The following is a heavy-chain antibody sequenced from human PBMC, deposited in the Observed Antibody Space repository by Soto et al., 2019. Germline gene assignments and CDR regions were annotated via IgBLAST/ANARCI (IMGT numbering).Heavy chain of an antibody. D-gene: IGHD2-2*02. CDR1: GGTFSGYA. Sequence: SVKVSCKASGGTFSGYAISWVRQAPGQGLEWMGGIIPIFGTANYAQKFQGRVTITADESTSTAYMELSSLRSEDTAVYYCARTYWGFVPAAIAGSYYYYGMDVWGQGTTVTVSS. CDR2: IIPIFGTA. CDR3: ARTYWGFVPAAIAGSYYYYGMDV. J-gene: IGHJ6*02. V-gene: IGHV1-69*13.